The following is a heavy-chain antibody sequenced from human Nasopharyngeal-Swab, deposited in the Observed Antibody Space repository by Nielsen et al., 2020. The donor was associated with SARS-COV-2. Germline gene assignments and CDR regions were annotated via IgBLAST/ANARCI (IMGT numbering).Heavy chain of an antibody. D-gene: IGHD3-16*02. CDR3: ARGKNYLWGTYRYNGWFDP. CDR2: VNHSGST. Sequence: GSLRLSCAVYGGSFSGYYLSWLRQPPGKGLEWIGEVNHSGSTYYNPSLKSRVTISVDTSKNQFSLKLSSVTAADTAVYYCARGKNYLWGTYRYNGWFDPWGQGTLVTVSS. V-gene: IGHV4-34*01. CDR1: GGSFSGYY. J-gene: IGHJ5*02.